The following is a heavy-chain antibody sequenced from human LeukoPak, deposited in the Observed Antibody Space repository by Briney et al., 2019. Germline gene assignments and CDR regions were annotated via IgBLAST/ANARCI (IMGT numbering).Heavy chain of an antibody. CDR3: AKDGQSFNSMYDYFDS. J-gene: IGHJ4*02. Sequence: GGSLRLSCSTSEFTFRNFAMSWVRQAPGKGLEWVSFIGGGDTYYADSVKGRFTISRDDSRSMVDLQMSSLRAEDTAVYYCAKDGQSFNSMYDYFDSWGQGTLVTVSS. D-gene: IGHD2-8*01. CDR2: IGGGDT. CDR1: EFTFRNFA. V-gene: IGHV3-23*03.